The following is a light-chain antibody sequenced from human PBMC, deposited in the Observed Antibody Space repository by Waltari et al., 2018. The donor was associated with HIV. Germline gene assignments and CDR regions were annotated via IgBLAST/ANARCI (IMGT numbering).Light chain of an antibody. Sequence: QSVLTQPPSASGTPGQRVTISCFGGTYNADSTYVYWYQHVPGTTPKPLIHMNHGRPSGVPDRFSGSKSGTSASLAVSGLRSEDEAAYYCAVWDDSLNGLVFGGGTKLTVL. J-gene: IGLJ2*01. CDR3: AVWDDSLNGLV. CDR2: MNH. CDR1: TYNADSTY. V-gene: IGLV1-47*01.